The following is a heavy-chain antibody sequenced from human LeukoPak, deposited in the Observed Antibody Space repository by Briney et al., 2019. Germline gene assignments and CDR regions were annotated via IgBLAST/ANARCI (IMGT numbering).Heavy chain of an antibody. D-gene: IGHD3-10*01. CDR1: GFTFSSYS. J-gene: IGHJ3*02. V-gene: IGHV3-21*01. CDR2: ISSSSSYI. Sequence: GGSLRLSCAASGFTFSSYSMNWVRQAPAKGLEWVSSISSSSSYIYYADSVKGRFAISRDNAKNSLYLQMNSLRAEDTAVYYCARDGWFGEDPVYAFDIWGQGTMVTVSS. CDR3: ARDGWFGEDPVYAFDI.